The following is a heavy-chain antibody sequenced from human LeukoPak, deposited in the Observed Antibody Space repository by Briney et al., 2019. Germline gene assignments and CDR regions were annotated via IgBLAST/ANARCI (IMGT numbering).Heavy chain of an antibody. J-gene: IGHJ1*01. D-gene: IGHD3-10*01. CDR3: VKGPMVRGVIKYFQH. V-gene: IGHV3-64D*09. CDR2: ISSNGGST. CDR1: GFTFSSYA. Sequence: PGGSLRLSCSASGFTFSSYAMHWVRQAPGKGLEYVSAISSNGGSTYYADSVKGRFTISRDNSKNTLYLQMSSLRAEDTAVYHCVKGPMVRGVIKYFQHWGQGTLVTVSS.